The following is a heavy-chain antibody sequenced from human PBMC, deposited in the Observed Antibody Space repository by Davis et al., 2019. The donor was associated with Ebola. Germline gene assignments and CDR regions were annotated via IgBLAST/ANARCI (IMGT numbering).Heavy chain of an antibody. CDR3: ARDYYYDSSGYTSLDY. D-gene: IGHD3-22*01. CDR2: IWYDGSNK. J-gene: IGHJ4*02. V-gene: IGHV3-33*01. Sequence: PGGSLRLSCAASGFTFSSYGMHWVRQAPGKGLEWVAVIWYDGSNKYYADSVKGRFTISRDNSKNTLYLQMNSLRAEDTAVYYCARDYYYDSSGYTSLDYWGQGTLVTVSS. CDR1: GFTFSSYG.